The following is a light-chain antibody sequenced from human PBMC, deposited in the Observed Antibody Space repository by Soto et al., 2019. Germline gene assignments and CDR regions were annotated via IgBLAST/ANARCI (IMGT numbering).Light chain of an antibody. V-gene: IGKV1-39*01. CDR1: QSINKY. CDR3: QQSYSSPRT. J-gene: IGKJ1*01. Sequence: DLQMTQSPSSLSASVGDRVTITCRASQSINKYLNWYQQKPGKAPKLLIYAASSLQSGVPSRFSGTESGTDFTLTISSLQPEDFATYYCQQSYSSPRTFGQGTTVEIK. CDR2: AAS.